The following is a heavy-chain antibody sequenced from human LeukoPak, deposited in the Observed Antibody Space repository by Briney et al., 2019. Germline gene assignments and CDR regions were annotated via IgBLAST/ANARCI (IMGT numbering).Heavy chain of an antibody. CDR3: ARGGYYGSGNDFRFDP. D-gene: IGHD3-10*01. V-gene: IGHV4-59*01. Sequence: SETLSLTCTVSGGSISSFYWSWIRQPPGKGLEWIGYIYYSGSTDYSPSLKSRVTISLDTSKNQFSLKLTSVTAADTAVYFCARGGYYGSGNDFRFDPWGQGTLVTVSS. CDR1: GGSISSFY. J-gene: IGHJ5*02. CDR2: IYYSGST.